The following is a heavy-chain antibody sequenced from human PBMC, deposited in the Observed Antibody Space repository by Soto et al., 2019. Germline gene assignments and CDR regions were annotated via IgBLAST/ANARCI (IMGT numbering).Heavy chain of an antibody. J-gene: IGHJ6*02. CDR3: ARDNYYDSSVLHYYGMDV. D-gene: IGHD3-22*01. Sequence: GGSLSLSCSASGFTFSSYAMHLVRQAPGKGLEWVAVISYDGSNKYYADSVKGRFTISRDNSKNTLYLQMNSLRAEDTAVYYCARDNYYDSSVLHYYGMDVWGQGTTVTVSS. CDR1: GFTFSSYA. V-gene: IGHV3-30-3*01. CDR2: ISYDGSNK.